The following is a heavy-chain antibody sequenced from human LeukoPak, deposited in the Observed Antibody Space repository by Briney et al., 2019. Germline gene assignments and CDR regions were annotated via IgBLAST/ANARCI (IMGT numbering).Heavy chain of an antibody. CDR3: ARDGLGGELRSHLAY. D-gene: IGHD1-7*01. J-gene: IGHJ4*02. CDR2: ISAYNGNT. V-gene: IGHV1-18*01. CDR1: GYTFTSYG. Sequence: ASVKVSCKGSGYTFTSYGISWVRQAPGQGLEWMGWISAYNGNTNYAQKLQGRVTMTTDTTPSTAYMELRSLRSDDTAVYYCARDGLGGELRSHLAYWGQGTLVTAPS.